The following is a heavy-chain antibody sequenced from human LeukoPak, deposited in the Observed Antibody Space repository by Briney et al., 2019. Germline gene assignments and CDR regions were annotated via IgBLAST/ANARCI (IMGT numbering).Heavy chain of an antibody. Sequence: GGSLRLSCAASGFTFSSYAMSWVRQAPGKGLEWVSAISGSGGSTYYADAVKGRFTISRDNSKNTLYLQMNSLRAEDTAVYYCAKGFRSGWYLGYFDYWGQGTLVTVSS. CDR2: ISGSGGST. J-gene: IGHJ4*02. CDR1: GFTFSSYA. CDR3: AKGFRSGWYLGYFDY. D-gene: IGHD6-19*01. V-gene: IGHV3-23*01.